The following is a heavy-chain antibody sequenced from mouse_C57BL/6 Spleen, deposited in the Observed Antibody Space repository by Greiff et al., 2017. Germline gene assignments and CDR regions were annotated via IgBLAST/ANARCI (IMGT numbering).Heavy chain of an antibody. J-gene: IGHJ2*01. CDR1: GYTFTSYW. CDR3: AREHYENFDY. CDR2: IHPNSGST. D-gene: IGHD2-4*01. V-gene: IGHV1-64*01. Sequence: QVHVKQPGAELVKPGASVKLSCKASGYTFTSYWMHWVKQRPGQGLEWIGMIHPNSGSTNYNEKFKSKATLTVDKSSSTAYMQLSSLTSEDSAVYYCAREHYENFDYWGQGTTLTVSS.